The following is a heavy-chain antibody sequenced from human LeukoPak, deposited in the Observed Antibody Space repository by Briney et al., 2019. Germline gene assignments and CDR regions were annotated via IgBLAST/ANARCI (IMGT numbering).Heavy chain of an antibody. J-gene: IGHJ4*02. CDR3: AKDHSGYDWNPFDY. V-gene: IGHV3-30-3*01. Sequence: GGSLRLSCAASGFTFSSYAMHWVRQAPGKGLEWVAVISYDGSNKYYADSVKGRFTISRDNSKNTLYLQMNSLRAEDTAVYYCAKDHSGYDWNPFDYWGQGTLVTVSS. CDR2: ISYDGSNK. D-gene: IGHD5-12*01. CDR1: GFTFSSYA.